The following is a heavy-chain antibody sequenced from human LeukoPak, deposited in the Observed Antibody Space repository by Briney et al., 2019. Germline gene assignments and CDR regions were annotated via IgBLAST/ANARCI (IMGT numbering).Heavy chain of an antibody. CDR3: ARADGTNSGTNAFDV. CDR2: ISTYTGRA. J-gene: IGHJ3*01. D-gene: IGHD4-23*01. Sequence: ASVKVSCKTSGYRFNVYDILWVRQAPGHGLDYVGWISTYTGRANYAQKFQGRVSMIADTSTSPAYLELTNLTSSATGLYYCARADGTNSGTNAFDVWGLGTMVTVAS. CDR1: GYRFNVYD. V-gene: IGHV1-18*01.